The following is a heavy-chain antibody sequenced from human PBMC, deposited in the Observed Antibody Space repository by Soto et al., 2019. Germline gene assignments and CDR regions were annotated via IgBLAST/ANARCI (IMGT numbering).Heavy chain of an antibody. CDR1: GGSVTSDEDY. Sequence: SETLSLTCTVSGGSVTSDEDYWTWIRQSPGKGLEWIGYISNSGSTGYNPSLKTRLPMSVDRSKNQFTLRLTSVTAADTSVYFGATESGSTYGYFDHWGQGTQVTVSS. CDR3: ATESGSTYGYFDH. J-gene: IGHJ4*02. CDR2: ISNSGST. D-gene: IGHD5-18*01. V-gene: IGHV4-30-4*01.